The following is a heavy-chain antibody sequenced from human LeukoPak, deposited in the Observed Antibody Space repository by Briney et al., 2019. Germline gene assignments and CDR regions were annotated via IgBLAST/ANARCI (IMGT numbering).Heavy chain of an antibody. CDR1: GFTFSNFW. D-gene: IGHD4-11*01. V-gene: IGHV3-7*01. J-gene: IGHJ4*02. CDR2: IKPDGTDK. CDR3: SGRSDSHSIY. Sequence: GGSLRLSCEASGFTFSNFWMNWVRQTPGKGLEWLANIKPDGTDKAYVDSVKGRFTISRDNAKNSVYLQLNSLRVEDTGVYYCSGRSDSHSIYWGQGTLVTVSS.